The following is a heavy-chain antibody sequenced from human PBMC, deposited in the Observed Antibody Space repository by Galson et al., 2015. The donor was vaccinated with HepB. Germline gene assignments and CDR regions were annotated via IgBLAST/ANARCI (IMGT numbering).Heavy chain of an antibody. Sequence: SLRLSCAASGFTFSCYAMSWVRQAPGKGLEWVSAISGSGGSTYYADSVKGRFTISRDNSKNTLYLQMNSLRAEDTAVYYCARDPRKEYDILTGGELNWFDPWGQGTLVTVSS. J-gene: IGHJ5*02. D-gene: IGHD3-9*01. CDR3: ARDPRKEYDILTGGELNWFDP. CDR2: ISGSGGST. CDR1: GFTFSCYA. V-gene: IGHV3-23*01.